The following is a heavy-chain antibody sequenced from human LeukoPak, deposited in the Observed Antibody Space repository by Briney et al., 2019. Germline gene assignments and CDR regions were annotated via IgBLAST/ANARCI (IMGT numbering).Heavy chain of an antibody. J-gene: IGHJ4*02. CDR1: GYSFTSHG. CDR3: ARGGSWCTDGVCYYYFDY. V-gene: IGHV1-18*01. CDR2: ISAYNGNT. D-gene: IGHD2-8*01. Sequence: ASVKVSCKASGYSFTSHGISLVRQAPGQGLEWMGWISAYNGNTNSAQKFQGRVTMTTDASTSTAYMELRSLRSDDTAIYYCARGGSWCTDGVCYYYFDYWGQGTLVTVSS.